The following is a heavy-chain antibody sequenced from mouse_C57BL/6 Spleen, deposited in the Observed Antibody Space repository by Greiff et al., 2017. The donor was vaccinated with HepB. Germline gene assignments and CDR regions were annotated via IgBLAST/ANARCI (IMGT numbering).Heavy chain of an antibody. D-gene: IGHD1-1*01. Sequence: QVQLKQSGAELVRPGASVTLSCKASGYTFTDYEMHWVKQTPVHGLEWIGAIDPETGGTAYNQKFKGKAILTADKSSSTAYMELRSLTSEDSAVYYCTRSHYYGSSYNAYWGQGTLVTVSA. CDR2: IDPETGGT. V-gene: IGHV1-15*01. CDR3: TRSHYYGSSYNAY. CDR1: GYTFTDYE. J-gene: IGHJ3*01.